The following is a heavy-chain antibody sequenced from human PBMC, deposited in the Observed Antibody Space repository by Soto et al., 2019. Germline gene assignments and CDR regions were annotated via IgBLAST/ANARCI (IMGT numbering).Heavy chain of an antibody. J-gene: IGHJ6*03. CDR2: ISGYNGNT. CDR1: GYTFRSYG. CDR3: AKADSNYAGRFSYYYWTS. D-gene: IGHD4-4*01. Sequence: QVQLVQSGTEVKKPGASVKVSCKASGYTFRSYGISWVRQAPGQGPEWMGWISGYNGNTHYPQKFQGKFTMTTATSTSTAYMELRSLRSDDTAVYYCAKADSNYAGRFSYYYWTSGAMGLWSPSP. V-gene: IGHV1-18*01.